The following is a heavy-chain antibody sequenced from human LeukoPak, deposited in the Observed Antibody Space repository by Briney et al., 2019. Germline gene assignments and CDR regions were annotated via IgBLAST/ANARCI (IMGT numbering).Heavy chain of an antibody. V-gene: IGHV1-2*02. CDR3: AREVNYYDSSGYYCDY. J-gene: IGHJ4*02. D-gene: IGHD3-22*01. CDR2: INPNSGGT. CDR1: GYTFTSYY. Sequence: ASVKVSCKASGYTFTSYYMHWVRQAPGQGLEWMGWINPNSGGTNYAQQFQGRVTMTRDTSISTAYMELSRLRSDDTAVYYCAREVNYYDSSGYYCDYWGQGTLVTVSS.